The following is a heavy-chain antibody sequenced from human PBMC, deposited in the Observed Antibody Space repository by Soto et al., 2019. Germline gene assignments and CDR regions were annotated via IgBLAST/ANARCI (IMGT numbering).Heavy chain of an antibody. J-gene: IGHJ6*02. V-gene: IGHV3-48*03. CDR3: ARGRYALGV. CDR1: GFNVGDYE. Sequence: GSLRLSCAASGFNVGDYEMNWVRQAPGKGLEWISMITSGGTVFYYADSVRGRFAISRDDTENSLHLQMNSLRVEDTAMYYCARGRYALGVWGQGTTVTVSS. D-gene: IGHD3-9*01. CDR2: ITSGGTVF.